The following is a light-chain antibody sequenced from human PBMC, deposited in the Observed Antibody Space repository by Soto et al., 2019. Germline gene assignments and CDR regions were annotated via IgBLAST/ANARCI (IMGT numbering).Light chain of an antibody. Sequence: QSVLTQPASVSGSPGQSITISCNGTSSDVGGYNCVSWYQQHPGKAPKLMIYDVSNRPSGVSNRFSGSKSGNTASLTISGLQAEDEADYYCSSYTSSSTKVFGGGTKLTVL. V-gene: IGLV2-14*01. CDR1: SSDVGGYNC. J-gene: IGLJ2*01. CDR2: DVS. CDR3: SSYTSSSTKV.